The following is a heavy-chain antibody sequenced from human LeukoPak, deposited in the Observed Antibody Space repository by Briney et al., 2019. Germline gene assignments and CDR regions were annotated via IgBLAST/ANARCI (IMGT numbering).Heavy chain of an antibody. D-gene: IGHD2-8*02. J-gene: IGHJ4*02. CDR2: INPDGSAR. Sequence: GGSLRLSCTVSGITFHKSWMTWVRQTPGKRLEWVANINPDGSARNYVDSVKGRFTISRDNAKNSLYLQMNSLRAEDTAVYYCARSGGPDYWGQGTLVTVSS. CDR3: ARSGGPDY. V-gene: IGHV3-7*01. CDR1: GITFHKSW.